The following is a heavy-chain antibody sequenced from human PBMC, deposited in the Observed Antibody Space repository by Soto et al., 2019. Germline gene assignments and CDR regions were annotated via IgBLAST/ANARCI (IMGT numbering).Heavy chain of an antibody. CDR2: ISGSGGST. CDR3: ANGMTGFGELLFDF. CDR1: GFTFSSYA. V-gene: IGHV3-23*01. J-gene: IGHJ4*02. D-gene: IGHD3-10*01. Sequence: EVQLLESGGNLVQPGGSLRLSCAASGFTFSSYAMSWVRQAPGKGLEWVSAISGSGGSTYYADSVKGRFTISRDNSKNTLYLQMNSLRAEDTAVYYCANGMTGFGELLFDFWGQGTLVTVSS.